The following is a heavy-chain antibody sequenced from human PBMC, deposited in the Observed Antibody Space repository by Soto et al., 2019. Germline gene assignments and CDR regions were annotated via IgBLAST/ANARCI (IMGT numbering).Heavy chain of an antibody. CDR3: ARVMPGGHSAY. J-gene: IGHJ4*02. CDR1: GYTFPNYV. CDR2: MNPKSGNT. D-gene: IGHD2-15*01. V-gene: IGHV1-8*01. Sequence: QVQLVQSGAEVKKPGASVTVSCKASGYTFPNYVINWVRQATGQGLEWMGWMNPKSGNTGYAQKFQGRVTMTRNTSLGTAYMALRGTRSDDTAVYYCARVMPGGHSAYWGQGTLVTVSS.